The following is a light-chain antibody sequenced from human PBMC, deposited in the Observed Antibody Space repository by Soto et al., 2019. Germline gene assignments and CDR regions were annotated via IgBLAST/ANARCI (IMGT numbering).Light chain of an antibody. V-gene: IGKV1-39*01. CDR1: QSISSY. Sequence: DIQMTQSPSSLSASVGDRVTITCRASQSISSYLNWYQQKPGKAPMLLIYAASSLQSGVPSRFSGSGSGTDFTLTISSLQPEDFATYFCQQSYNIPRATFGQGTKVEIK. J-gene: IGKJ1*01. CDR3: QQSYNIPRAT. CDR2: AAS.